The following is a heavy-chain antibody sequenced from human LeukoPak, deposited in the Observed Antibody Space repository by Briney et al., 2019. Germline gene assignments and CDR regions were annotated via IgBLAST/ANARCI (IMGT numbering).Heavy chain of an antibody. Sequence: SETLSLTCAVYGGSFSGYYWSWIRQPPGKGLEWIGEINHSGSTNYNPSLKSRVTISVDTSKNQFSLKLSSVTAADTAVYYCARRRAAAGPDYWGRGTLVTVSS. J-gene: IGHJ4*02. CDR1: GGSFSGYY. CDR3: ARRRAAAGPDY. CDR2: INHSGST. D-gene: IGHD6-13*01. V-gene: IGHV4-34*01.